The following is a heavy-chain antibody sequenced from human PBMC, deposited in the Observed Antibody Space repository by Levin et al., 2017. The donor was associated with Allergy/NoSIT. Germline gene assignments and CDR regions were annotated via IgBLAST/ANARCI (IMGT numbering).Heavy chain of an antibody. CDR3: ARMGDTAMVDPFDY. Sequence: SETLSLTCTVSGGSISNYYWSWIRQPPGKGLEWIGYIYSSGSTNYNPSLKSRVTISVDTSKSQFSLKLTSVTAADTAVYYCARMGDTAMVDPFDYWRQGTLVPVSS. D-gene: IGHD5-18*01. J-gene: IGHJ4*02. V-gene: IGHV4-59*01. CDR1: GGSISNYY. CDR2: IYSSGST.